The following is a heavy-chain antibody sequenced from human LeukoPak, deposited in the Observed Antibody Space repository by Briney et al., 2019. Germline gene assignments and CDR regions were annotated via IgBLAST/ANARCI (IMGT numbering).Heavy chain of an antibody. CDR3: ASQAVVPAAIVDY. V-gene: IGHV4-38-2*01. D-gene: IGHD2-2*02. Sequence: SETLSLTCAVSGYSISSGYYWGWIRQPPEKGLEWIGSLYHSGSTYYNPSLTTPVTISVHTSKNQFSLTLSSVTAADTAVYYCASQAVVPAAIVDYWGQGTLVTVSS. CDR1: GYSISSGYY. J-gene: IGHJ4*02. CDR2: LYHSGST.